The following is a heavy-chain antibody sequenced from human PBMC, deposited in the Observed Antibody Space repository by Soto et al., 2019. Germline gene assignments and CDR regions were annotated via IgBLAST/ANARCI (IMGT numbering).Heavy chain of an antibody. D-gene: IGHD6-13*01. CDR2: IYPGDSDT. CDR1: GYSFTSYW. V-gene: IGHV5-51*01. Sequence: GESLKLSCKGSGYSFTSYWIGWVRQMPGKGLEWMGIIYPGDSDTRYSPSFQGQVTISAGKSISTAYLQWSSLKASDTAMYYCAITGIAAVYGMDVWGQGTTVTVSS. CDR3: AITGIAAVYGMDV. J-gene: IGHJ6*02.